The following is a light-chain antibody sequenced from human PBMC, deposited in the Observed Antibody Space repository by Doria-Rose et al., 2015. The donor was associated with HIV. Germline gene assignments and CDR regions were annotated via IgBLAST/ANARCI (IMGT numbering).Light chain of an antibody. V-gene: IGKV4-1*01. Sequence: TQSPESLGMSLGERATLNCKSNQSLLYTSKNYLAWYQQKPGQPPKLLIYWASTRQSGVPARFSGNGSGTDFTLTISSLEAEDVAVYYCQQYYDTPSFGPGTTVDIQ. CDR2: WAS. CDR1: QSLLYTSKNY. CDR3: QQYYDTPS. J-gene: IGKJ3*01.